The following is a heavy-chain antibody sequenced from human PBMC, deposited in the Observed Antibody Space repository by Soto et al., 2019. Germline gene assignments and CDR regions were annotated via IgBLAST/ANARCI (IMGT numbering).Heavy chain of an antibody. CDR2: VQMSGTT. D-gene: IGHD1-1*01. Sequence: SETLSLTCAVSGVSVRSYHWSWIRQAAGKGLEWIGRVQMSGTTNYNPSLKTRVTMSLDTSKNEVSLRMTSVTAADTAVYFCAKDRSTMRWFDPWGQGILVTVSS. V-gene: IGHV4-4*07. CDR3: AKDRSTMRWFDP. CDR1: GVSVRSYH. J-gene: IGHJ5*02.